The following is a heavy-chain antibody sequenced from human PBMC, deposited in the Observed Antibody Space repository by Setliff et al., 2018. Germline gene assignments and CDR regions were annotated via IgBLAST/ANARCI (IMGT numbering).Heavy chain of an antibody. Sequence: TLSLTCTVSVGSISSSGYYWSWIRQHPGKGLEWIGYIYYSGSTYYNPSLKSRVTISVDTSKNQFSLKLSSVTAADTAVYYWARGPPTYDFWSGYYVSNYYMDVWGKGTTVTVSS. V-gene: IGHV4-31*03. CDR1: VGSISSSGYY. D-gene: IGHD3-3*01. CDR3: ARGPPTYDFWSGYYVSNYYMDV. CDR2: IYYSGST. J-gene: IGHJ6*03.